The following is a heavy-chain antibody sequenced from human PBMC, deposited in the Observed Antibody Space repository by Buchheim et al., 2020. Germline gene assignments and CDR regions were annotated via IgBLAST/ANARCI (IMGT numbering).Heavy chain of an antibody. CDR3: ASWVYDFWSGYYTGDY. V-gene: IGHV4-39*01. Sequence: QLQLQESGPGLVKPSETLSLTCTVSGGSISSSSYYWGWIRQPPGKGLEWIGSIYYSGSTYYNPSLKSRVTISVDTSTNQFSLKLSSVTAADTAVYYCASWVYDFWSGYYTGDYWGQGTL. CDR2: IYYSGST. J-gene: IGHJ4*02. CDR1: GGSISSSSYY. D-gene: IGHD3-3*01.